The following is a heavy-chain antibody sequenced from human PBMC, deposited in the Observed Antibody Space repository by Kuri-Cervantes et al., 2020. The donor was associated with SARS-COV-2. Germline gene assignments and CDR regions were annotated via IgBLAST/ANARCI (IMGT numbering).Heavy chain of an antibody. CDR3: AKVHITIFGVVEYYFDY. CDR2: ISYDGSNK. CDR1: GFAFSNAW. Sequence: GESLKISCAASGFAFSNAWMSWVRQAPGKGLEWVAVISYDGSNKYYADSVKGRFTISRDNSKNTLYLQMNSLRAEDTAVYYCAKVHITIFGVVEYYFDYWGQGTLVTVSS. V-gene: IGHV3-30*18. D-gene: IGHD3-3*01. J-gene: IGHJ4*02.